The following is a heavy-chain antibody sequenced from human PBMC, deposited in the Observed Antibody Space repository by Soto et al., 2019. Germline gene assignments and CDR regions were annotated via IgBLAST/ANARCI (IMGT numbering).Heavy chain of an antibody. CDR1: GGTFSSYA. V-gene: IGHV1-69*13. CDR3: ARTETGTRDYYYYGMDV. CDR2: IIPIFGTA. J-gene: IGHJ6*02. Sequence: SVKVSCKASGGTFSSYAISWVRQAPGQGLEWMGGIIPIFGTANYAQKFQGRVTITADESTSTAYMELSSLRSEDTAVYYCARTETGTRDYYYYGMDVWGQGTTVTV. D-gene: IGHD1-7*01.